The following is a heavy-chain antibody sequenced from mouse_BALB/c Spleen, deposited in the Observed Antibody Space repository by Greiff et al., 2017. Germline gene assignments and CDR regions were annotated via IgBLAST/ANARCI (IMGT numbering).Heavy chain of an antibody. CDR1: GYSITSDYA. CDR2: ISYSGST. Sequence: EVQLVESGPGLVKPSQSLSLTCTVTGYSITSDYAWNWIRQFPGNKLEWMGYISYSGSTSYNPSLKSRISITRDTSKNQFFLQLNSVTTEDTATYYCARWTARLGWFAYWGQGTLVTVSA. D-gene: IGHD3-3*01. V-gene: IGHV3-2*02. CDR3: ARWTARLGWFAY. J-gene: IGHJ3*01.